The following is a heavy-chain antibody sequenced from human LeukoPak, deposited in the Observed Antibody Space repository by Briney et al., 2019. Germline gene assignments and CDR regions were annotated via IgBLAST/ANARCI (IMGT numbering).Heavy chain of an antibody. CDR3: AIHAGYYDSSAYY. D-gene: IGHD3-22*01. CDR2: IYPGDSDT. CDR1: GYSFTSYW. Sequence: GESLKISFKGSGYSFTSYWIGWVRPMPGKGLEWMGIIYPGDSDTRYSPSFQGQVTIPADKSINTAYLQWSSLKASDTAMYYCAIHAGYYDSSAYYWGQGTLVTVSS. V-gene: IGHV5-51*01. J-gene: IGHJ4*02.